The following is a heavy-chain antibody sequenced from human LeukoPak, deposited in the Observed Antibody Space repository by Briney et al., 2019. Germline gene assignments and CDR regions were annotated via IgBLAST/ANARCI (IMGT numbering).Heavy chain of an antibody. CDR2: INTANGIT. CDR1: GYSFTKYA. CDR3: ARTASYAFDV. J-gene: IGHJ3*01. V-gene: IGHV1-3*04. Sequence: APVKVSRKASGYSFTKYAIHWVRQAPGQRLEWMGWINTANGITKYSQKFQGGVTITRDTSATTVYMEVSSLRVEDTAVYFCARTASYAFDVWGQGTLVTVSP. D-gene: IGHD5-18*01.